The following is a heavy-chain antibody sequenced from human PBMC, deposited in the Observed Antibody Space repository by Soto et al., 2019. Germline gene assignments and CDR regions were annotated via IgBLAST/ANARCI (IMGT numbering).Heavy chain of an antibody. V-gene: IGHV3-23*01. CDR2: IRSDGDST. J-gene: IGHJ4*02. CDR1: GYTFESWA. Sequence: GGSLRLSCSASGYTFESWAAHWVRQAPGKGLEYVSGIRSDGDSTHYADSVKGRFTISRDNSKDTLYLQMDSLRAEDTAVYYCAKGSADAGPYYFDYWGQGTLVTVST. CDR3: AKGSADAGPYYFDY. D-gene: IGHD6-13*01.